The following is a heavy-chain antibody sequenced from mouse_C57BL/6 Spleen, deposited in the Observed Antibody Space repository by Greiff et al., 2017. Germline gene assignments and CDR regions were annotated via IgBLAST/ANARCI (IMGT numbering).Heavy chain of an antibody. CDR1: GYTFTSYG. D-gene: IGHD2-5*01. Sequence: VQLQQSGAELARPGASVKLSCKASGYTFTSYGISWVKQRTGQGLEWIGEIYPRSGNTYYNEKFKGKATLTADKASSTGYMELRSLTSEDSAVYFCASSNYEGYAMDYWGQGTSVTVSS. CDR3: ASSNYEGYAMDY. CDR2: IYPRSGNT. V-gene: IGHV1-81*01. J-gene: IGHJ4*01.